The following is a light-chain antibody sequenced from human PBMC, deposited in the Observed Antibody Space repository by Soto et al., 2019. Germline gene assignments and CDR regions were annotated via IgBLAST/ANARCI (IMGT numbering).Light chain of an antibody. CDR1: QSVSSN. J-gene: IGKJ1*01. CDR2: GAS. CDR3: QEYNNWPRT. Sequence: EIVMPQSPATLSVSPGERATLSCRASQSVSSNLAWYQQKPGQAPRLLIYGASTRSTGIPARFSGSGSGTEFTLTISSLQSEDFAVYYGQEYNNWPRTFGKGTKVEIK. V-gene: IGKV3-15*01.